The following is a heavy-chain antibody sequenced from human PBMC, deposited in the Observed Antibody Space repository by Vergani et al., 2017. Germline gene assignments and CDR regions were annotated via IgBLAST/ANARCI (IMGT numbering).Heavy chain of an antibody. J-gene: IGHJ5*02. CDR3: ARVCRGSYDGKFDP. CDR2: ISSSSGYI. CDR1: GFTFSSYG. D-gene: IGHD3-10*01. Sequence: VQLVESGGGVVQPGGSLRLSCAASGFTFSSYGMHWVRQAPGKGLEWVSSISSSSGYIYYTDSVKGRFTISRDNAKKSLYLQMNSLKTEDTAVYYCARVCRGSYDGKFDPWGQGTLVTVSS. V-gene: IGHV3-21*04.